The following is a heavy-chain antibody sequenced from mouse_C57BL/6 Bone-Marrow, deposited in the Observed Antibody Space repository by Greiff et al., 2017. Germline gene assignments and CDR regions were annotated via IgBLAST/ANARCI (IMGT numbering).Heavy chain of an antibody. D-gene: IGHD6-1*01. J-gene: IGHJ4*01. CDR1: GFTFSSYA. CDR2: ISDGGSYT. Sequence: EVKLVESGGGLVKPGGSLKLSCAASGFTFSSYAMSWVRQTPEKRLECVATISDGGSYTYYPDNVKGRFTISRDNAKNNLYLQMSHLKSEDTAMYYCARDGGHGYAMDYWGQGTSVTVSS. V-gene: IGHV5-4*01. CDR3: ARDGGHGYAMDY.